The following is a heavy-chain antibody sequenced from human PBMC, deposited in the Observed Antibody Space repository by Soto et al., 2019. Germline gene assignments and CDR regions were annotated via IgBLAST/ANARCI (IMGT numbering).Heavy chain of an antibody. Sequence: NPGGSLRLSCTASGFTFSNMWMSWVRQAPGKGLEWVGRIKDKTEGGTTDYAAPVKGRFAISRDDSKSRLYLQMNSLKTDDTAVYYCTAGHYWGQGTRGTVSS. CDR1: GFTFSNMW. CDR2: IKDKTEGGTT. CDR3: TAGHY. V-gene: IGHV3-15*01. J-gene: IGHJ4*02.